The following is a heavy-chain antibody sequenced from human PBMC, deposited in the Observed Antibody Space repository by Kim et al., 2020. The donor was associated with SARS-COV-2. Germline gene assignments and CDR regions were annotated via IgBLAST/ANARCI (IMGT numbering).Heavy chain of an antibody. J-gene: IGHJ4*02. D-gene: IGHD3-22*01. CDR3: ARVSTPYYYDSSGYPDY. CDR2: IYYSGST. CDR1: GGSISSYY. V-gene: IGHV4-59*01. Sequence: SETLSLTCTVSGGSISSYYWSWIRQPPGKGLEWIGYIYYSGSTNYNPSLKSRVTISVDTSKNQFSLKLSSVTAADTTVYYCARVSTPYYYDSSGYPDYWGQGTLVTVSS.